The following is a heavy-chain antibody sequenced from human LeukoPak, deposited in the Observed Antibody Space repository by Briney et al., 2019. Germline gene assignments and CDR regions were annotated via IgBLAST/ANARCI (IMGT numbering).Heavy chain of an antibody. CDR2: INGDGSST. V-gene: IGHV3-74*01. D-gene: IGHD2-2*01. Sequence: GGSLRLSCAASGFTFSGYWMHWVRQAPGKGLVWVSRINGDGSSTTYAGSVKGRFTISRDNARNTLYLQMNTLRAEDTAVHYCARGGAVPANCFDPWGQGTLVTVSS. J-gene: IGHJ5*02. CDR1: GFTFSGYW. CDR3: ARGGAVPANCFDP.